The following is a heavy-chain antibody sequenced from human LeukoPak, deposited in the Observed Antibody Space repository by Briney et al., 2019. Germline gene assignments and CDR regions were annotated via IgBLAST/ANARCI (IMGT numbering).Heavy chain of an antibody. V-gene: IGHV3-21*01. J-gene: IGHJ4*02. CDR2: ISSNSIYI. D-gene: IGHD2-8*01. CDR3: AREGGSTKYHFDY. Sequence: PGGSLRLSCAASGFTFSSYSMNWVRQGPGKGLERVSSISSNSIYIYYADSVKGRFTISRDNAKNSLFLQMNSLRAEDTAVYYCAREGGSTKYHFDYWGQGTLVTVSS. CDR1: GFTFSSYS.